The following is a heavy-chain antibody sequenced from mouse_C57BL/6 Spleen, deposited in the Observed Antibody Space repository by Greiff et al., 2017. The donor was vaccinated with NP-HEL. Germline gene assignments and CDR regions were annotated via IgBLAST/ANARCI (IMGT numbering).Heavy chain of an antibody. J-gene: IGHJ4*01. CDR3: AREWGYYAMDY. CDR2: INPNNGGT. V-gene: IGHV1-18*01. CDR1: GYTFTDYN. Sequence: VQLKQSGPELVKPGASVKIPCKASGYTFTDYNMDWVKQSHGQSLEWIGDINPNNGGTIYNQKFKGKATLTVDKSSSTAYMELRSLTSEDTAFYDSAREWGYYAMDYWGQGTSVTVSS. D-gene: IGHD1-3*01.